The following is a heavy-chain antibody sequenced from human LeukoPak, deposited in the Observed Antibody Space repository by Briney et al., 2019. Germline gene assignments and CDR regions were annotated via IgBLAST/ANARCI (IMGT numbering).Heavy chain of an antibody. CDR1: GGTFSSYA. CDR2: IIPILGIA. CDR3: ATGGMWSSGWYRDY. J-gene: IGHJ4*02. D-gene: IGHD6-19*01. Sequence: SVKVSCKASGGTFSSYAISWVRQAPGQGLEWMGRIIPILGIANYAQKFQGRVTITADKSTSTAYMELSSLRSEDTAVYYCATGGMWSSGWYRDYWGQGTLVTVSS. V-gene: IGHV1-69*04.